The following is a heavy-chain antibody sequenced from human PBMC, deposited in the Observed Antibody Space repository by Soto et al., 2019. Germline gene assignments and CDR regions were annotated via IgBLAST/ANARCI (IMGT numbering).Heavy chain of an antibody. D-gene: IGHD2-15*01. J-gene: IGHJ6*02. CDR2: IHYRGTT. CDR3: ARVRDSFGLDV. V-gene: IGHV4-31*03. Sequence: SGTLSITCTVSGGTITGAYYWNWIRPHPGKGLEWIGSIHYRGTTDYNPSLKSRITISLDRSKNQFALKLSSVTAADTAVYYCARVRDSFGLDVWGQGTTVNVSS. CDR1: GGTITGAYY.